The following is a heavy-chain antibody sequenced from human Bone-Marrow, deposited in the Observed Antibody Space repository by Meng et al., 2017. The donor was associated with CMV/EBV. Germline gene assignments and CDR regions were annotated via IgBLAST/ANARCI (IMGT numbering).Heavy chain of an antibody. D-gene: IGHD2-2*01. Sequence: SVKVSCKESGYTFTGYYMHWVRQAPGQGLEWMGWINPNSGGTNYAQKLQGRVTMTTDTSTSTAYMELRSLRSDDTAVYYCARAPVGCSSPSCYFYYFDYWGQGTLVTVSS. J-gene: IGHJ4*02. CDR1: GYTFTGYY. V-gene: IGHV1-2*02. CDR3: ARAPVGCSSPSCYFYYFDY. CDR2: INPNSGGT.